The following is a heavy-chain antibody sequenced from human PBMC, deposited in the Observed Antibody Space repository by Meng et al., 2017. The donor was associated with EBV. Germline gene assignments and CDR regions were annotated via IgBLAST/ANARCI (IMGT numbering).Heavy chain of an antibody. CDR2: ISATSVDT. D-gene: IGHD1-26*01. CDR1: GFSFSNYA. Sequence: EGQVLESGGGLVQPGGSLRLSCAASGFSFSNYAMGWVRQAPGKGLEWVSGISATSVDTYYADSAKGRFAISRDNSKNTVTLHMNILRAEDTAIYYCNSGSHSPLDSWGQGTLVTVSS. CDR3: NSGSHSPLDS. V-gene: IGHV3-23*01. J-gene: IGHJ4*02.